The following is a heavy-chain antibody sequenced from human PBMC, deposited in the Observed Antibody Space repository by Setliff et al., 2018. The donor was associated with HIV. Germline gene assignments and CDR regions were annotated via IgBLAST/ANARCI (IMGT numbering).Heavy chain of an antibody. Sequence: GGSLRLSCAASGFTFSNYAVHWVRQAPGKGLEWVAVIYSGGNRNYADSVKGRFTISRDISKNTLYLQMNSLTSEDTAVYYCAAQYLRVVDAFASWGQGTMATV. D-gene: IGHD2-2*01. V-gene: IGHV3-NL1*01. J-gene: IGHJ3*02. CDR1: GFTFSNYA. CDR2: IYSGGNR. CDR3: AAQYLRVVDAFAS.